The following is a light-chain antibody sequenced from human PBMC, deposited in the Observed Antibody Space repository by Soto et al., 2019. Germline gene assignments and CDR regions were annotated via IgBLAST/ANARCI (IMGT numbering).Light chain of an antibody. Sequence: IQMTQSPSTLSASVGDRVTIPGRASHIISSWLAWYQQKPGKAPKLLIYKASSLESGVPSRFSGSGSGTEFTLTISSLQPDDFATYYCQQYNSYSWTVGQGTKVDI. CDR2: KAS. J-gene: IGKJ1*01. CDR3: QQYNSYSWT. V-gene: IGKV1-5*03. CDR1: HIISSW.